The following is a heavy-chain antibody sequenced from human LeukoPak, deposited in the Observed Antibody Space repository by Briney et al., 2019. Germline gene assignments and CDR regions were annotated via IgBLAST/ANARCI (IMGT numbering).Heavy chain of an antibody. D-gene: IGHD1-1*01. J-gene: IGHJ4*02. CDR2: ISGTGGST. Sequence: PGGSLRLSCAASGFTFSNYAMSWVRQAPGKGLEWVSSISGTGGSTYYADSEKGRFTISRDNSNNTLFLQMNSLRAEDTAVYYCAKVRTGHYFDYWGQGTLVTVSS. CDR3: AKVRTGHYFDY. V-gene: IGHV3-23*01. CDR1: GFTFSNYA.